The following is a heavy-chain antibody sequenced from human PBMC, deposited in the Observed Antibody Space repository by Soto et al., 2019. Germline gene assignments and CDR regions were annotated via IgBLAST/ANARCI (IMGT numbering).Heavy chain of an antibody. CDR3: AKDLDY. Sequence: QVQLVESGGGVVQPGRSLRLSCAASGFTFSSYGLHWVRQAPGKGLEWVAVISYDGSNKYYADSVKGRFTISRDNSKNTLYLQINSLRAEDTAVYYCAKDLDYWGQGTLVTVSS. J-gene: IGHJ4*02. V-gene: IGHV3-30*18. CDR2: ISYDGSNK. CDR1: GFTFSSYG.